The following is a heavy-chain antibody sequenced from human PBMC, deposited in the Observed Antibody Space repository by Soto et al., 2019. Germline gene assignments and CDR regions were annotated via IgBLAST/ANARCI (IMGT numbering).Heavy chain of an antibody. J-gene: IGHJ5*02. Sequence: HPGGSLRLSCAGSGFTFSTFDIHWVRQAPGKGLEWVSGIGTLSDTFYAASVQGRFTISRQNAKNSVYLQMNSLRAGDTAFYYCARGRSFSYDSTPPPMFDPWGQGTLVTVPQ. CDR1: GFTFSTFD. CDR3: ARGRSFSYDSTPPPMFDP. D-gene: IGHD3-10*01. V-gene: IGHV3-13*01. CDR2: IGTLSDT.